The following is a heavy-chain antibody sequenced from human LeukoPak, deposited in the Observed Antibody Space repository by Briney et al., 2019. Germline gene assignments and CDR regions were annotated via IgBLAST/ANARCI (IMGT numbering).Heavy chain of an antibody. CDR1: GGSISSSSYY. J-gene: IGHJ4*02. D-gene: IGHD5-12*01. CDR3: ARRNGQDIVATFRRRYYFDY. Sequence: PSETLSLTCTVSGGSISSSSYYWGWIRQPPGKGLEWIGSIYYSGSTNYNPSLKSRVTISINTSKNQFSLKLSSVTAADTAVYYCARRNGQDIVATFRRRYYFDYWGQGTLVTVSS. CDR2: IYYSGST. V-gene: IGHV4-39*07.